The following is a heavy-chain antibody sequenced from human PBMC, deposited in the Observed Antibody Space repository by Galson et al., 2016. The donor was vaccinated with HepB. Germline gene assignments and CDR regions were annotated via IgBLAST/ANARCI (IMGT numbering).Heavy chain of an antibody. D-gene: IGHD6-25*01. V-gene: IGHV3-11*01. CDR1: GFTFSDSY. CDR2: ISSSGSTI. CDR3: AREADT. Sequence: SLRLSCAASGFTFSDSYMSWVRQAPGKGLEWVSHISSSGSTIYHADSVKGRFTVSRDNAKNSLYLQMNSLRVEDTAVYYCAREADTWGQGTLVTVSS. J-gene: IGHJ4*02.